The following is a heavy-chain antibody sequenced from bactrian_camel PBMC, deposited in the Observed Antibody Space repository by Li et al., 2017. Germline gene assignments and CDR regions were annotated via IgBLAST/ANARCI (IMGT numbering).Heavy chain of an antibody. CDR1: GFSFSDYY. V-gene: IGHV3S6*01. J-gene: IGHJ4*01. Sequence: HVQLVESGGGLVQPGGSLRLSCVGSGFSFSDYYMSWVRQAPGQHLQWLASIYADGSQTDYHWSVKGRFTISRDNAKNAVALKMTNVKPEDTAVYVCTAGHRFQYCAKDFVVSGQGTQVTVS. CDR2: IYADGSQT. D-gene: IGHD2*01.